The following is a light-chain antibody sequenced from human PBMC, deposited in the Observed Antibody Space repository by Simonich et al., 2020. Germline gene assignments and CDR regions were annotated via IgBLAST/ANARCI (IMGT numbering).Light chain of an antibody. CDR2: EVS. Sequence: QSALTQPPSASGSPGQSVTISCTGTSSDVGGNNYVSWYPQHPGKAPKLMIYEVSKRPSGVPDRFSGTKSGNTASLTVSGLQAEDEADYYCSSYAGSNKVFGGGTKLTVL. CDR1: SSDVGGNNY. J-gene: IGLJ2*01. CDR3: SSYAGSNKV. V-gene: IGLV2-8*01.